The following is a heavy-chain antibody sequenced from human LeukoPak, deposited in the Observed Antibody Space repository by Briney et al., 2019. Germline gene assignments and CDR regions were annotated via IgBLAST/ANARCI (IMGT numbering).Heavy chain of an antibody. Sequence: GGSLGLSCAASGFTFSNLWMSWVRQAPGKGLKWVANIKQDGSEKYYVDSVKGRFTISRDNAQNSLYLQMNSLRAEDTAIYYCATSTAAAGTDWGQGTLVTVSS. CDR3: ATSTAAAGTD. D-gene: IGHD6-13*01. CDR2: IKQDGSEK. V-gene: IGHV3-7*03. CDR1: GFTFSNLW. J-gene: IGHJ4*02.